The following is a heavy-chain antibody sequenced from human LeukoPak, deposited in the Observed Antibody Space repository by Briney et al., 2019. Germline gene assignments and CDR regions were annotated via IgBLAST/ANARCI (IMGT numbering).Heavy chain of an antibody. J-gene: IGHJ4*02. CDR3: AREPGYSYGFDY. CDR1: GGSISSGGHS. CDR2: IYHSGSGST. V-gene: IGHV4-30-2*01. D-gene: IGHD5-18*01. Sequence: PSETLSLTCTVSGGSISSGGHSWSWIRQPPGKGLEWIGYIYHSGSGSTYYNPSLKSRVTISIDKSKNQFSLKLSSVTAADTAVYYCAREPGYSYGFDYWGQGTLVTVSS.